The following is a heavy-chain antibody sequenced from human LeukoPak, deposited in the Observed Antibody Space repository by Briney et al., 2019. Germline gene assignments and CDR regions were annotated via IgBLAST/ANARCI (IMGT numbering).Heavy chain of an antibody. J-gene: IGHJ5*02. CDR3: ARDWGFGELLYGGFDP. CDR2: IYSGGST. D-gene: IGHD3-10*01. CDR1: GFTVSSNY. V-gene: IGHV3-53*01. Sequence: GGSLRLSCAASGFTVSSNYMSWVRQAPGKGLEWVSVIYSGGSTYYADSVKGRFTISRDNSKNTLYLQMNSLRAEDTAVYYCARDWGFGELLYGGFDPWGQGTLVTVSS.